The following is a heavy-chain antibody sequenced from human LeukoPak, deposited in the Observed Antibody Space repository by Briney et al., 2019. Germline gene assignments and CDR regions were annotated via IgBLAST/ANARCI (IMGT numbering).Heavy chain of an antibody. CDR3: ATDPDSSSSGTLGH. CDR1: GYTLTELS. D-gene: IGHD6-13*01. V-gene: IGHV1-24*01. J-gene: IGHJ4*02. Sequence: ASVKVSCKVSGYTLTELSMHWVRQAPGKELEWMGGFDPEDGETIYAQKFQGRVTMTEDTSTDTAYMELSSLRSEDTAVYYCATDPDSSSSGTLGHWGQGTLVTVSS. CDR2: FDPEDGET.